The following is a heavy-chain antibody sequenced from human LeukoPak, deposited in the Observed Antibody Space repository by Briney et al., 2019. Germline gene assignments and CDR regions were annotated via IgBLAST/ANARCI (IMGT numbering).Heavy chain of an antibody. J-gene: IGHJ3*02. D-gene: IGHD4-23*01. Sequence: PGGSLRLSCAASGFTISNYAMMWVRQAPGKGLEWVSVIYSGGSTYYADSVKGRFTISRDNSKNTLYLQMNSLRAEDTAVYYCARDSAVVTPYAFDIWGQGTMVTVSS. V-gene: IGHV3-53*01. CDR1: GFTISNYA. CDR2: IYSGGST. CDR3: ARDSAVVTPYAFDI.